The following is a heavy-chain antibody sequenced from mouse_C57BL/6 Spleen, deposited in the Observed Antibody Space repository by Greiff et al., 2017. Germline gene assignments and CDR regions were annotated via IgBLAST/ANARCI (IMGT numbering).Heavy chain of an antibody. CDR3: ARVGLGRGDY. CDR2: IDPSDSYT. J-gene: IGHJ2*01. Sequence: QVQLQQPGAELVKPGASVKLSCKASGYTFTSYWMQWVKQRPGQGLEWIGEIDPSDSYTNYNQKFKGKATLTVDTSSSTAYMQLSSLTSEDSAVYYCARVGLGRGDYWGQGTTLTVSS. CDR1: GYTFTSYW. V-gene: IGHV1-50*01. D-gene: IGHD4-1*01.